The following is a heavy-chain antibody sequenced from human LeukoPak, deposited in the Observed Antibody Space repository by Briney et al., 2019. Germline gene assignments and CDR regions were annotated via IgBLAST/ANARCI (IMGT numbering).Heavy chain of an antibody. CDR2: ISGSGTGT. Sequence: PGGSLRLSCAASGFTFSSYAMSWVRQAPGKGLDWVSAISGSGTGTYYADSVKGRFTISRDNAKNTVYLQMNSLRAEDTAVYYCAKDRPASHGSGSFGDYWGEGTLVAVST. CDR1: GFTFSSYA. V-gene: IGHV3-23*01. CDR3: AKDRPASHGSGSFGDY. D-gene: IGHD3-10*01. J-gene: IGHJ4*02.